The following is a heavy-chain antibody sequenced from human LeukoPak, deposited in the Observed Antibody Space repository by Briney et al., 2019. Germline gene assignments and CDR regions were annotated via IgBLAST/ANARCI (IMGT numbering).Heavy chain of an antibody. J-gene: IGHJ4*02. D-gene: IGHD5-18*01. CDR3: ARLRQL. Sequence: RASETLSLTCTVSGGSISSSSYYWGWIRQPPGKGLEWIGSIYYSGSTYYNPSLKSRVTISVDTSKNQFSLKLSSVTAADTAVYYCARLRQLWGQGTLVTVSS. V-gene: IGHV4-39*07. CDR1: GGSISSSSYY. CDR2: IYYSGST.